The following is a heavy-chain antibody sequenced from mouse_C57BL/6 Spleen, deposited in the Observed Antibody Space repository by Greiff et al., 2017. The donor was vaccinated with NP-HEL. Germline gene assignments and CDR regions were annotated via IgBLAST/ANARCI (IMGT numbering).Heavy chain of an antibody. Sequence: VQGVESGAELARPGASVKMSCKASGYTFTSYTMHWVKQRPGQGLEWIGYINPSSGYTKYNQKFKDKATLTADKSSSTAYMQLSSLTSEDSAVYYCARSYYGSSQGYYAMDYWGQGTSVTVSS. J-gene: IGHJ4*01. CDR2: INPSSGYT. D-gene: IGHD1-1*01. V-gene: IGHV1-4*01. CDR3: ARSYYGSSQGYYAMDY. CDR1: GYTFTSYT.